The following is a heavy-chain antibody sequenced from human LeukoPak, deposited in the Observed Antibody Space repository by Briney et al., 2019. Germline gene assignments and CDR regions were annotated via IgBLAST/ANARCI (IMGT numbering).Heavy chain of an antibody. J-gene: IGHJ6*02. CDR3: ARVKEDIAAAGSAGMDV. Sequence: ASVKVSCKASGYTFTSYYMHWVRQAPGQGLDWMGIINPSGGSTSYAQKFQGRVTMTRDTSTSTVYMELSSLRSEDTAVYYCARVKEDIAAAGSAGMDVWGQGTTVTVSS. CDR1: GYTFTSYY. CDR2: INPSGGST. V-gene: IGHV1-46*01. D-gene: IGHD6-13*01.